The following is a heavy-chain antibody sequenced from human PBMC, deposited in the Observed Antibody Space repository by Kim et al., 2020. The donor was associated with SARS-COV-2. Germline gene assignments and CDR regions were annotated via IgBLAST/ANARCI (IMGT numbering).Heavy chain of an antibody. CDR2: IYPGDSDT. V-gene: IGHV5-51*01. J-gene: IGHJ3*02. Sequence: GESLQISCKGSGYSFTSYWIGWVRQMPGKGLEWMGIIYPGDSDTRYSPSFQGQVTISADKSISTAYLQWSSLKASDTAMYYCARCRKRITGTHRGKPNDAFDIWGQGTMVTVSS. D-gene: IGHD1-20*01. CDR1: GYSFTSYW. CDR3: ARCRKRITGTHRGKPNDAFDI.